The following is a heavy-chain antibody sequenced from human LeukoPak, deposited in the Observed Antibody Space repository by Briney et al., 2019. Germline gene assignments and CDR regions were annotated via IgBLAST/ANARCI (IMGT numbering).Heavy chain of an antibody. CDR2: IYYDGSDK. CDR3: ARDRSQHYFDY. Sequence: GRSLRLSCAASGFTFSSYGMHWVRQAPGKGLEWVAVIYYDGSDKYYVDSVKGRFAVSRDNSKNTLYLQMNNLRVEDTAVYHCARDRSQHYFDYWGQGALVTVSS. D-gene: IGHD5-18*01. J-gene: IGHJ4*02. CDR1: GFTFSSYG. V-gene: IGHV3-33*01.